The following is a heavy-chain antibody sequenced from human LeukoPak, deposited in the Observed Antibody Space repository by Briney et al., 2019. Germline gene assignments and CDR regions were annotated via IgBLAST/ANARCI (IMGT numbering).Heavy chain of an antibody. CDR2: ISSSSSTI. CDR3: ARVEQQPRAVCGMDV. CDR1: GFTFNTYS. D-gene: IGHD6-13*01. Sequence: GGSLRLSCAASGFTFNTYSMNWVRQAPGKGLEWVSHISSSSSTIYYADSVKGRFTISRDTAKTSLYLQMNSLRDEDTAVYYCARVEQQPRAVCGMDVWGPGTTVTVSS. J-gene: IGHJ6*02. V-gene: IGHV3-48*02.